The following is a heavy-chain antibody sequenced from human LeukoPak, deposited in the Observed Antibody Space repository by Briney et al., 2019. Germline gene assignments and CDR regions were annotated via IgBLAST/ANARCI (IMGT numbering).Heavy chain of an antibody. Sequence: GGSLRLSCAASGFTFDDYAMHWVRQAPGKGLEWVSGISWNSGSIGYADSVKGRFTISRDNAKNSLYLQMNSLRAEDTALYYXXXXXXXLQFGAFDIWGQGTMVTVSS. CDR2: ISWNSGSI. J-gene: IGHJ3*02. CDR3: XXXXXXLQFGAFDI. V-gene: IGHV3-9*01. CDR1: GFTFDDYA. D-gene: IGHD5-24*01.